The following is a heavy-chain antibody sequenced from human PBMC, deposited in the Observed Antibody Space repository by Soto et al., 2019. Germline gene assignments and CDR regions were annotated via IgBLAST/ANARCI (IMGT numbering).Heavy chain of an antibody. CDR2: IYYSGST. D-gene: IGHD3-10*01. Sequence: KPSETLSLTCTVSGGSISSGDYYWSWIRQPPGKGLEWIGYIYYSGSTYYNPSLESRVTISVDTSKNQFSLKLSSVTAADTAVYYCARDRELDLRFGELTYYYYYGMDVWGQGTTVTVSS. J-gene: IGHJ6*02. CDR1: GGSISSGDYY. V-gene: IGHV4-30-4*01. CDR3: ARDRELDLRFGELTYYYYYGMDV.